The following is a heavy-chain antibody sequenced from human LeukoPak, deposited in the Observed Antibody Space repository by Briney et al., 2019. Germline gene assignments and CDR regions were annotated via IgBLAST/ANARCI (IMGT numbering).Heavy chain of an antibody. D-gene: IGHD3-3*01. V-gene: IGHV1-2*02. Sequence: GASVKVSCKAAGYTFTGYYMHWVRQAPGQGLEWMGWINPNSGGTNYAQKFQGRVTMTRDTSISTAYMELSRLRSDDTAVYYCASGGITIFGVVIPNPDYWGQGTLVTVSS. CDR1: GYTFTGYY. CDR3: ASGGITIFGVVIPNPDY. CDR2: INPNSGGT. J-gene: IGHJ4*02.